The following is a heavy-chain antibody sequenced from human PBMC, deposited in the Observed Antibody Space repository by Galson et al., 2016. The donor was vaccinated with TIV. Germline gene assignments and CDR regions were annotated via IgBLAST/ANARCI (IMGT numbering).Heavy chain of an antibody. CDR1: GFTFSSYP. D-gene: IGHD4-17*01. CDR3: ARVYADYYFDY. Sequence: SLRLSCAASGFTFSSYPMHWVRQAPGKGLEWVAYISFDGSDKYYAASVKGRFTISRDKSKNSLYLQMDSLRAEDTAVYPCARVYADYYFDYWGQGTLVTVSS. J-gene: IGHJ4*02. CDR2: ISFDGSDK. V-gene: IGHV3-30-3*01.